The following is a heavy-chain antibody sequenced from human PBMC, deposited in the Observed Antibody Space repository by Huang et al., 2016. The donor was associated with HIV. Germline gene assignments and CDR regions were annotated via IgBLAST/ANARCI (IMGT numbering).Heavy chain of an antibody. J-gene: IGHJ6*03. Sequence: QVQLVESGGGVVQPGRSLRLSCAASGFTFSSYAMHWVRQAPGKGLEWVAVIAYDGSNKYYADSGKGRVTISRDNSKNTLYLQMNSLRAEDTAVYYCARDAYYDYVWGSYRKYYYYYMDVWGKGTTVTVSS. V-gene: IGHV3-30-3*01. D-gene: IGHD3-16*02. CDR1: GFTFSSYA. CDR2: IAYDGSNK. CDR3: ARDAYYDYVWGSYRKYYYYYMDV.